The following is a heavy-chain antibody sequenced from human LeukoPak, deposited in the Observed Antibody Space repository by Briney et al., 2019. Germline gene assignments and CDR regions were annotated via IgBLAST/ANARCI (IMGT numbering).Heavy chain of an antibody. Sequence: SETLSLTCTASGTSMIDYYWSWIRQPAGKGLQWIGRIYDNTNSNYNPSLKSRVTMFVDTSKNQFSLRLTSVTAADTATYYCARDQEAYCTSSSCFQFAPWGQGTLVIVSS. D-gene: IGHD2-8*01. CDR2: IYDNTNS. CDR1: GTSMIDYY. V-gene: IGHV4-4*07. CDR3: ARDQEAYCTSSSCFQFAP. J-gene: IGHJ5*01.